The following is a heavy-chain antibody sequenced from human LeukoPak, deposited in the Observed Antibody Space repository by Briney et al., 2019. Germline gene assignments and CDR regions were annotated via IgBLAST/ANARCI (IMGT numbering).Heavy chain of an antibody. D-gene: IGHD6-19*01. CDR2: TSPGGETI. Sequence: GGSLRLSCAASGFSFSDYHMNWIRQAPGKGLEWLSYTSPGGETIYFADSLKGRFTISRDSAKNSLYLQMNSLTVDDTAMYYCAIGRDIAVAGPGGYFDHWGQGTLVTVSS. CDR1: GFSFSDYH. J-gene: IGHJ4*02. CDR3: AIGRDIAVAGPGGYFDH. V-gene: IGHV3-11*01.